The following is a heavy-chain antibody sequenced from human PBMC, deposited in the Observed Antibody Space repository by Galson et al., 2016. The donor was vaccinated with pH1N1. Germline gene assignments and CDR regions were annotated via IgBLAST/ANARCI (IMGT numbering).Heavy chain of an antibody. CDR2: ISNDGSET. CDR3: LCLGTLTNFGVAS. V-gene: IGHV3-74*01. Sequence: SLRLSCAASELTFSKYYMHWVRQAPGKGLMWVSRISNDGSETDYADSVKGRFTTSRDNAKNTLYLQMNSLRVEDTAFYYCLCLGTLTNFGVASWGQGALVTVSS. CDR1: ELTFSKYY. J-gene: IGHJ5*02. D-gene: IGHD3-3*01.